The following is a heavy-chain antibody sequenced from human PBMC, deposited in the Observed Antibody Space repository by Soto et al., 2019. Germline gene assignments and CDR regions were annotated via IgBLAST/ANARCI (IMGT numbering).Heavy chain of an antibody. CDR3: ARNRATTGDFDF. J-gene: IGHJ4*02. V-gene: IGHV1-46*01. Sequence: ASVKVSCKASAYTFTNNYFHLVRQAPGQGLEWMGLINLSDGATIYAQKFQDRVTMTRDTSTSTAYMELGSLKSEDTAIYYCARNRATTGDFDFWGQGTLVTVSS. CDR1: AYTFTNNY. D-gene: IGHD1-1*01. CDR2: INLSDGAT.